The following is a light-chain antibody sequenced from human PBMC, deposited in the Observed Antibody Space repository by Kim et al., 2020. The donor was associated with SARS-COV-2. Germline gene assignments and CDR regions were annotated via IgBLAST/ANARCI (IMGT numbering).Light chain of an antibody. V-gene: IGLV3-1*01. CDR3: QAWDSSTVV. CDR1: KLGDNY. CDR2: QDS. J-gene: IGLJ2*01. Sequence: LSPGQTASITCSGDKLGDNYSCWYQQKPGQSPLLVIYQDSKRPSGIPARFSGSNSGNTATLTISGTQAMDEADYYCQAWDSSTVVFGGGTQLTVL.